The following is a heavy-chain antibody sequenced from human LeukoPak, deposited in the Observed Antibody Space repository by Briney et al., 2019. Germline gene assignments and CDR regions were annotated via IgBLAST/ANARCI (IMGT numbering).Heavy chain of an antibody. CDR2: ISGTSSPT. Sequence: GGSLRLSCAASGFTFSDYYMTWIRQAPGKGLEWLSYISGTSSPTNYAESVKGRFTISRDNAENSLYLQMNSLRAGDTAVYYCAKDRSQYCSVGSCEFDYWGQGTLVTVSS. D-gene: IGHD2-15*01. CDR1: GFTFSDYY. V-gene: IGHV3-11*05. J-gene: IGHJ4*02. CDR3: AKDRSQYCSVGSCEFDY.